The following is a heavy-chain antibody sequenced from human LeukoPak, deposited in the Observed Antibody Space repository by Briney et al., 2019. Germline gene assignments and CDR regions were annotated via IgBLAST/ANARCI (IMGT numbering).Heavy chain of an antibody. CDR2: ISSSGSTI. V-gene: IGHV3-48*03. CDR3: ARDSGSYSD. Sequence: GGSLRLSCAASGFTFSSYEMNWVRQAPGKGLEWVSFISSSGSTIHYADFVKGRFTISKDNAKNSVYLQMNSLRAEDTAVYYCARDSGSYSDWGQGTLVTVSS. J-gene: IGHJ4*02. D-gene: IGHD1-26*01. CDR1: GFTFSSYE.